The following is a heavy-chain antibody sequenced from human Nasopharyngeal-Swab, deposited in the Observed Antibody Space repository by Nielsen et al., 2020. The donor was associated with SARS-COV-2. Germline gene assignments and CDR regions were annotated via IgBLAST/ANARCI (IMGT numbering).Heavy chain of an antibody. V-gene: IGHV1-46*01. CDR3: ARETVGASYYYYGMDV. J-gene: IGHJ6*02. D-gene: IGHD1-26*01. CDR2: INPSGGST. Sequence: WVRQAPGQGLEWMGIINPSGGSTSYAQKFQGRVTMTRDTSTSTVYMELSSLRSEDTAVYYCARETVGASYYYYGMDVWGQGTTVTVSS.